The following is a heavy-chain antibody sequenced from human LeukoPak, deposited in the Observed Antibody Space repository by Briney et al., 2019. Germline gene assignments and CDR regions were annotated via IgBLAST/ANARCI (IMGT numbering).Heavy chain of an antibody. CDR1: GGSISSYY. D-gene: IGHD1-14*01. CDR2: IYYSGST. V-gene: IGHV4-59*12. CDR3: ARGLISATEPFDY. J-gene: IGHJ4*02. Sequence: SETLSLTCTVSGGSISSYYWSWIRQPPGKGLEWIAYIYYSGSTNYNPSLKSRVTISVDTSKNQFSLKLSSVTAADTAVYYCARGLISATEPFDYWGQGTLVTVSS.